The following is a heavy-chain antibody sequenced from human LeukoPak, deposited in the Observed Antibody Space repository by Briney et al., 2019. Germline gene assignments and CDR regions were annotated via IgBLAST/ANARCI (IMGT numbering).Heavy chain of an antibody. CDR2: ISGSGGST. J-gene: IGHJ4*02. CDR1: GFRFSSYA. Sequence: GGSLRLSCGASGFRFSSYAMSWVRQAPGKGLEWVSSISGSGGSTYYTDSVKGRFTISRDNSKNTLYLQMNSLRAEDTAVYYCAKHGSGSYLDHWGQGTLVTVSS. CDR3: AKHGSGSYLDH. V-gene: IGHV3-23*01. D-gene: IGHD1-26*01.